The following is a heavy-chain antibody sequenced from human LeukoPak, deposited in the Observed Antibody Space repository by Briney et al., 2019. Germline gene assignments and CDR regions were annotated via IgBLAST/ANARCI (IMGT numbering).Heavy chain of an antibody. Sequence: SETLSLTCGVSGGSVSTMNWWSWVRQSPGKGLEWIGEIFHTGSTNYNPSLNSRVTISLDKSKNQFSLKLSAVTAADTAVYYCARVGGTNYYYYGMDVWGQGTTVTVSS. CDR3: ARVGGTNYYYYGMDV. J-gene: IGHJ6*02. CDR1: GGSVSTMNW. V-gene: IGHV4-4*02. CDR2: IFHTGST. D-gene: IGHD1-26*01.